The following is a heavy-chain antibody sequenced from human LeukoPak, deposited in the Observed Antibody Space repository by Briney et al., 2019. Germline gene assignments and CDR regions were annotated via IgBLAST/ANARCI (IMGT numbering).Heavy chain of an antibody. CDR3: ARLSVTVTTPYFDY. CDR2: IKQDGSEK. Sequence: GGSLRLSCAASEFTFSYYWMSWVRQAPGKGLEWVANIKQDGSEKYYVDSVKGRFTISRDNAKNSLYLQMNSLRAEDTAVYYCARLSVTVTTPYFDYWGQGTLVTVSS. CDR1: EFTFSYYW. J-gene: IGHJ4*02. D-gene: IGHD4-11*01. V-gene: IGHV3-7*01.